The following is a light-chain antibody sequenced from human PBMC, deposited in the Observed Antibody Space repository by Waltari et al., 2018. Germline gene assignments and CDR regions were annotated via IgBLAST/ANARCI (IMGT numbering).Light chain of an antibody. J-gene: IGLJ1*01. CDR1: SSDVGAYDY. Sequence: QSALTQPPSASGSPGQSVTLSCIGTSSDVGAYDYVSWYQQHPGRAPKLIIYEVSKRPSGVPDRFSGSKSGNTASLTVSGLQSEDEADYYCCSSAGNIFVFGSGTKVTVL. CDR2: EVS. CDR3: CSSAGNIFV. V-gene: IGLV2-8*01.